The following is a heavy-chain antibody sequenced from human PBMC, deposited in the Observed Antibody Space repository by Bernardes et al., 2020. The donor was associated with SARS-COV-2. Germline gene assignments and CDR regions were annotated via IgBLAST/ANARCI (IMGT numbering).Heavy chain of an antibody. CDR2: ITPDNGGT. V-gene: IGHV1-2*02. D-gene: IGHD1-26*01. CDR3: ARTGRIVGAAHDKEDAFDM. J-gene: IGHJ3*02. Sequence: ASVKVSCKTSGYTFTGYYLHWVRQAPGRGPEWMGWITPDNGGTNYAQNFQARVTMTRDTSITTAYMELNRLTSDDTALYYCARTGRIVGAAHDKEDAFDMWGQGTTVTVSS. CDR1: GYTFTGYY.